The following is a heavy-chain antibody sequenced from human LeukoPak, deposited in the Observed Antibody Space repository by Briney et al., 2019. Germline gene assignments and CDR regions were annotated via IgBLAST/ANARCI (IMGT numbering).Heavy chain of an antibody. D-gene: IGHD3-22*01. CDR1: GFTFSNAW. Sequence: PGGSLRLSCAASGFTFSNAWMNWVRQAPGKGLEWVGRTRNKANSYTTEYAASVKGRFTISRDDSKNSLYLQMNSLKTEDTAVYYCAREPAPHYYDGSGYSRDYYYYYYTDVWGKGTTVSISS. V-gene: IGHV3-72*01. CDR2: TRNKANSYTT. CDR3: AREPAPHYYDGSGYSRDYYYYYYTDV. J-gene: IGHJ6*03.